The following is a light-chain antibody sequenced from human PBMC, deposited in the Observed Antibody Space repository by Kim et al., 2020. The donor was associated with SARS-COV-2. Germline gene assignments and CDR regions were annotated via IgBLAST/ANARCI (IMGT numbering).Light chain of an antibody. V-gene: IGKV2-29*02. Sequence: DIVMTQTPLSLSVTPGQPASISCNDGKTYLYWYLQKPGQSPHLLIYGVSSRFSGVPERFTGSGSGTDFTLRISRVEAEDVGIYYCMQAIHLPRTFGQGTKVDIK. J-gene: IGKJ1*01. CDR1: DGKTY. CDR2: GVS. CDR3: MQAIHLPRT.